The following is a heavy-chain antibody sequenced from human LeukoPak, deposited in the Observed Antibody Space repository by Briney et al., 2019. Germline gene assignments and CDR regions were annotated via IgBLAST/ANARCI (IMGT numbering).Heavy chain of an antibody. V-gene: IGHV4-59*11. D-gene: IGHD4-17*01. Sequence: SETLSLTCTVSGGSISSHYWTWIRQSPGKGLEWIGYISYSGGTNYNPSLKSRVTLSVDTSKNQFSLKLSSVTAADTAVYYCARDPTTVTKGFDIWGQGTMVTVSS. CDR1: GGSISSHY. J-gene: IGHJ3*02. CDR2: ISYSGGT. CDR3: ARDPTTVTKGFDI.